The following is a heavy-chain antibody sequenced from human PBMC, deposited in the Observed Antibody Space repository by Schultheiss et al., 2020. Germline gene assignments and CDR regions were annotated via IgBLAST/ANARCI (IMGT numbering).Heavy chain of an antibody. CDR3: ASGGYSNTWSGGVIGWFDP. V-gene: IGHV4-38-2*01. CDR1: GVTFSDFA. Sequence: LRLSCAVSGVTFSDFAMSWVRQAPGKGLEWIASIHPSGPTYYNPSLKSRVTISVDRSKTQFSLKLRSASAADTAVYYCASGGYSNTWSGGVIGWFDPWSQGTMVTVSS. D-gene: IGHD6-13*01. J-gene: IGHJ5*02. CDR2: IHPSGPT.